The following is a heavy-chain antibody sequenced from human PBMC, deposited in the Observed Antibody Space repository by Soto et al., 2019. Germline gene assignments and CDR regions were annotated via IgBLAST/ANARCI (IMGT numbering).Heavy chain of an antibody. CDR3: ARVVDIHYYYYMDV. Sequence: SETLSLTCTVSGGSISSGGYYWSWIRQHPGKGLEWIGYIYYSGSTYYNPSLKSRVTISVDTSKNQFSLKLSSVTAADTAVYYCARVVDIHYYYYMDVWGKGTTVTVS. V-gene: IGHV4-31*03. CDR2: IYYSGST. J-gene: IGHJ6*03. D-gene: IGHD3-22*01. CDR1: GGSISSGGYY.